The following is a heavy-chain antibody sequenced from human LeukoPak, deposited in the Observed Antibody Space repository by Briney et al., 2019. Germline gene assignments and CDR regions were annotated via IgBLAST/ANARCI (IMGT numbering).Heavy chain of an antibody. V-gene: IGHV3-30*07. Sequence: GGSLRLSCAASGFTFSSYAMHWVRQAPGKGLEWVAVISYDGSNKYYADSVKGRFTISRDNSKNTLYLQMNSLRAEDTAVYYCAKEANQYSSSRGYYFDYWGQGTLVTVSS. CDR1: GFTFSSYA. D-gene: IGHD6-6*01. J-gene: IGHJ4*02. CDR3: AKEANQYSSSRGYYFDY. CDR2: ISYDGSNK.